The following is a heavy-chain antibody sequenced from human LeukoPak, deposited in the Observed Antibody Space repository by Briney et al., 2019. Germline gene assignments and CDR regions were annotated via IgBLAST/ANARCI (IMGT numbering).Heavy chain of an antibody. J-gene: IGHJ4*02. D-gene: IGHD3-9*01. V-gene: IGHV3-30*04. CDR3: ARGPDYDILADYFDY. CDR2: ISYDGSNK. CDR1: GFTFSSYA. Sequence: GGSLRLSCAASGFTFSSYAMHWVRQAPGKGLEWVAVISYDGSNKYYADSVRGRFTISRDNSKNTLFLQMNSLRPEDTAVYYCARGPDYDILADYFDYWGQGTLVTVSS.